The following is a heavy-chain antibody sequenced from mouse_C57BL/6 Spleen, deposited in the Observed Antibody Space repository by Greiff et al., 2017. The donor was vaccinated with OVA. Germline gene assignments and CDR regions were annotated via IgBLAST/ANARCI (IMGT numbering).Heavy chain of an antibody. CDR1: GYNFTSYW. Sequence: QVQLKQSGPELVRPGASVKLSCTASGYNFTSYWMQWVKQRTGQGLEWIGRIFPGGGGTNYTAKFKGKATMTVDTSSSTAYMQLSSLTSEDTAVYFCAISIYDGYHDLDYWGQGTTLTVSS. CDR2: IFPGGGGT. J-gene: IGHJ2*01. D-gene: IGHD2-3*01. CDR3: AISIYDGYHDLDY. V-gene: IGHV1-56*01.